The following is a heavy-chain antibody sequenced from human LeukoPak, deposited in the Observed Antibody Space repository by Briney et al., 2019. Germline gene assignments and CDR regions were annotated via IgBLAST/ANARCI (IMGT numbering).Heavy chain of an antibody. CDR3: ARDPGACSSTSCYTGFWFDP. Sequence: SETLSLTCTVSGGSISSYYWSWIRQPAGKGLEWIGRIYTSGSTNYNPSLKSRVTMSVDTSKNQFSLKLSSVTAADTAVYYCARDPGACSSTSCYTGFWFDPWGQGTLVTVSS. V-gene: IGHV4-4*07. J-gene: IGHJ5*02. CDR2: IYTSGST. CDR1: GGSISSYY. D-gene: IGHD2-2*02.